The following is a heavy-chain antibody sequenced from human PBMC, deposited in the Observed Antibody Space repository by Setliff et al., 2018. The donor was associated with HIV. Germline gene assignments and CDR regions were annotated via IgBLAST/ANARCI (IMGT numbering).Heavy chain of an antibody. D-gene: IGHD3-10*01. Sequence: SETLSLTCTVSGGSTSSSSNYWGWIRQPPGKGLEWIGNMHYSGTAYYNPSLKSRVKISVDTSKNQFSLKLSSVTAADTAVYYCATFGMVRGVPWYFDFWGQGTLVTVSS. V-gene: IGHV4-39*07. CDR1: GGSTSSSSNY. CDR3: ATFGMVRGVPWYFDF. J-gene: IGHJ4*02. CDR2: MHYSGTA.